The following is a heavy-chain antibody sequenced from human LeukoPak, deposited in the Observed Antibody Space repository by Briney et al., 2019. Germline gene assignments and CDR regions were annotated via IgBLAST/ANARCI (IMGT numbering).Heavy chain of an antibody. CDR2: IYCSGST. V-gene: IGHV4-59*01. CDR1: GGSISSYY. Sequence: SETLSLTCTVSGGSISSYYWSWIRQPPGKGLEWIGYIYCSGSTNYNPSLKSRVTISVDTSKNQFSLKLSSVTAADTAVYYCARVPQDCSGGSCYLENWGQGTLVTVSS. CDR3: ARVPQDCSGGSCYLEN. J-gene: IGHJ4*02. D-gene: IGHD2-15*01.